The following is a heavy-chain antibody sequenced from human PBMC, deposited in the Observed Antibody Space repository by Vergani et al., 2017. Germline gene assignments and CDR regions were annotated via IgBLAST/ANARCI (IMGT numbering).Heavy chain of an antibody. CDR2: ISYDGSNK. Sequence: VQLVESGGGLVKPGGSLRLSCAASGFTFSSYAMHWVRQAPGKGLEWVAVISYDGSNKYYADSVKGRFTVSRDNTKNTLYLQMNSLRAEDTAVYYCARETDTGSSVSYNYYAMDVWGQGTTVSVSS. D-gene: IGHD3-9*01. CDR1: GFTFSSYA. V-gene: IGHV3-30-3*01. J-gene: IGHJ6*02. CDR3: ARETDTGSSVSYNYYAMDV.